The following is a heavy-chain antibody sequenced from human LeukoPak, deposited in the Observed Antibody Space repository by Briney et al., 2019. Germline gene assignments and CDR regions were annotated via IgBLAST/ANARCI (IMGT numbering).Heavy chain of an antibody. J-gene: IGHJ4*02. V-gene: IGHV1-69*04. Sequence: ASVKVSCKASGGTFSSYAIIWVRQAPGQGLEWMGRIIPILGIANYAQKFQGRVTITADKSTSTAYMELSSLRSEDTAVYYCASSVYYYDSSGYYYSLINWGQGTLVTVSS. D-gene: IGHD3-22*01. CDR3: ASSVYYYDSSGYYYSLIN. CDR1: GGTFSSYA. CDR2: IIPILGIA.